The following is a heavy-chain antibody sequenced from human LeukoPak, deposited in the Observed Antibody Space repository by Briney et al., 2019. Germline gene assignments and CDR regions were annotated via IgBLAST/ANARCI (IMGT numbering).Heavy chain of an antibody. Sequence: GGSLRLSCAASGFTVSSNYMSWVRQAPGKGLEWVSVIYSGGSTYYADSVKGRFTISRDNSKNTLYLQMNSLRAEDTAVYYCARDNGLGATVDFDYWGQGTLVTVS. V-gene: IGHV3-66*01. J-gene: IGHJ4*02. CDR3: ARDNGLGATVDFDY. CDR2: IYSGGST. D-gene: IGHD1-26*01. CDR1: GFTVSSNY.